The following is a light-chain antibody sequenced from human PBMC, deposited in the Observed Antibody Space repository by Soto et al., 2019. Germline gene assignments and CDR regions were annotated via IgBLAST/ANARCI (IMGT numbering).Light chain of an antibody. CDR3: ISYTDRQSYL. V-gene: IGLV2-14*01. Sequence: QSALTQPASVSGSPGQSITISCSGTSSDIGSYDHVGWYQQFPGKSPRLIIYAVSDRPSGVSDRFSGSKSGISASLTISGLQTEDEADYYSISYTDRQSYLFGTGTKVTVL. CDR2: AVS. J-gene: IGLJ1*01. CDR1: SSDIGSYDH.